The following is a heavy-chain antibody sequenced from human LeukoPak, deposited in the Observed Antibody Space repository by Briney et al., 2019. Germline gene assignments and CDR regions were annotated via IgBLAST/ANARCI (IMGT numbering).Heavy chain of an antibody. CDR3: AKAGVTAIPALYFDY. D-gene: IGHD2-21*02. CDR2: IRYDGSNK. Sequence: GGSLKLSCAASGFTFSSYEMNWVRQAPGKGLEWVAFIRYDGSNKYYADSVKGRFTISRDNSKNTLYLQMNSLRAEDTAVYYCAKAGVTAIPALYFDYWGQGTLVTVSS. J-gene: IGHJ4*02. V-gene: IGHV3-30*02. CDR1: GFTFSSYE.